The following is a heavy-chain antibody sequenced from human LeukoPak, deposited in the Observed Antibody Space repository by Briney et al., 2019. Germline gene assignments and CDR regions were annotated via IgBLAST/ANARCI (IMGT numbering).Heavy chain of an antibody. CDR1: GFTFSSYG. V-gene: IGHV3-30*02. CDR2: IRYDGSNK. CDR3: AKDLYDFWSGYYDY. J-gene: IGHJ4*02. Sequence: GGSLRLSCAASGFTFSSYGMHWVRQAPGKGLEWVAFIRYDGSNKYYADSVKGRFTISRDNSKNTLYLPMNSLRAEDTAVYYCAKDLYDFWSGYYDYWGQGTLVTVSS. D-gene: IGHD3-3*01.